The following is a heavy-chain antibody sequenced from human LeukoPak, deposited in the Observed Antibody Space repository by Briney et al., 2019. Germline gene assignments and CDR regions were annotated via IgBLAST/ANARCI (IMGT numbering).Heavy chain of an antibody. Sequence: GGSLRLSCAASGFTFNIYSMNWVRQAPGKGLEWVSSISSNSNHIYYADSVKGRFTISRDNAKNSLYLQMNSLRAEDTAVYYCARELGGLIGTIPPFDCWGQGTLVTVSS. CDR2: ISSNSNHI. CDR3: ARELGGLIGTIPPFDC. CDR1: GFTFNIYS. V-gene: IGHV3-21*01. D-gene: IGHD1-20*01. J-gene: IGHJ4*02.